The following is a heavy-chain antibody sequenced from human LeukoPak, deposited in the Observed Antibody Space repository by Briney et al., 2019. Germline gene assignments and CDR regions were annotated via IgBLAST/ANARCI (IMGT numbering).Heavy chain of an antibody. V-gene: IGHV3-23*01. CDR2: ISGSGGST. Sequence: GGSLRLSCAASGFTFSSYGMSWVRQAPGEGLEWVSAISGSGGSTYYADSVKGRFTISRDNSKNPLYLQMNSLRAEDTAVYSCAKAGLGSYPDSTWGQGTLVTVSS. J-gene: IGHJ5*02. CDR1: GFTFSSYG. D-gene: IGHD6-19*01. CDR3: AKAGLGSYPDST.